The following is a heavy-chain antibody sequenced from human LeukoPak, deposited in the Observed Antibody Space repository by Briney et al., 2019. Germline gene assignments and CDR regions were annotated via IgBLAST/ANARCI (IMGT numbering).Heavy chain of an antibody. CDR3: ARVRRYYDSSGSPPYFDY. CDR1: GFTLSNFW. D-gene: IGHD3-22*01. CDR2: IKQDGSEK. V-gene: IGHV3-7*01. J-gene: IGHJ4*02. Sequence: GGSLRLSCAGSGFTLSNFWVSWVRQAPGKGLEWVANIKQDGSEKYYVDSVKSRFTISRDNAKNPLYLQMNSLRAEDTAVYYCARVRRYYDSSGSPPYFDYWGQGTLVTVS.